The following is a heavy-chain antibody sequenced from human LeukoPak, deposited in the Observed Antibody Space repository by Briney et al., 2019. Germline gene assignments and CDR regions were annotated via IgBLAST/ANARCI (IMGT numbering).Heavy chain of an antibody. J-gene: IGHJ1*01. CDR3: ARDPGRYFDWLFPTDEYFQH. Sequence: GGSLRLSCAASGFIFSDYYMGWIRQAPGKGLEWVSYISNRNNIIYYADSVKGRFTISRDNAKNSLYLQMNSLRAEDTAVYYCARDPGRYFDWLFPTDEYFQHWGQGTLVTVSS. V-gene: IGHV3-11*01. CDR2: ISNRNNII. CDR1: GFIFSDYY. D-gene: IGHD3-9*01.